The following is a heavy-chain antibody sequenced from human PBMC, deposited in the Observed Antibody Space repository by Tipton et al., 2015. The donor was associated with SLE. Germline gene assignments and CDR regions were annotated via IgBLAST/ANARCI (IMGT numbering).Heavy chain of an antibody. Sequence: LRLSCAASGFTFSSYYWGWIRQPPGKGLEWIGSIYYSGSTYYNPSLKSRVTISVDTSKNQFSLKLSSVTAADTAVYYCARFRYYDLLYYFDYWGQGTLVTVSS. CDR1: GFTFSSYY. V-gene: IGHV4-39*07. CDR2: IYYSGST. J-gene: IGHJ4*02. D-gene: IGHD3-3*01. CDR3: ARFRYYDLLYYFDY.